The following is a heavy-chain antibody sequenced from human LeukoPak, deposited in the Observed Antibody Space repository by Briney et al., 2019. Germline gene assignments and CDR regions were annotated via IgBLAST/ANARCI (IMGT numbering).Heavy chain of an antibody. V-gene: IGHV4-59*08. CDR1: GGSLSSYY. J-gene: IGHJ6*02. Sequence: SETLSLTCTDSGGSLSSYYWSWMRPPPGKGLEWIGYIYYGVSTNYNPPLTSRVNISVDTSKNPFSLKMSSVTPADKAMNYCARRSSGQNRKYYYGMDVWGQGTTVTVAS. D-gene: IGHD6-19*01. CDR3: ARRSSGQNRKYYYGMDV. CDR2: IYYGVST.